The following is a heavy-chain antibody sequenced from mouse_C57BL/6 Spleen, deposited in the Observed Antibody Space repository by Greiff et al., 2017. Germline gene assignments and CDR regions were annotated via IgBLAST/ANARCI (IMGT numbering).Heavy chain of an antibody. CDR3: DKHVWDGDAMDY. Sequence: VKVVESGPGLVAPSQSLSISCTASGFSLTSYGVDWVRQPPGKGLEWLGVIWGGGSTTYNSALMSRLSISKDNSKSQVFLKMNSLHTDDTAMYYCDKHVWDGDAMDYWGQGTSVTVSS. V-gene: IGHV2-9*01. J-gene: IGHJ4*01. CDR2: IWGGGST. D-gene: IGHD4-1*01. CDR1: GFSLTSYG.